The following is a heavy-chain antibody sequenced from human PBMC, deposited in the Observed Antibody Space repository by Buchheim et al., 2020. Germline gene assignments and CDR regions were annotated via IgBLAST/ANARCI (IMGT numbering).Heavy chain of an antibody. J-gene: IGHJ4*02. V-gene: IGHV4-4*02. CDR2: IYHSGST. CDR3: ARHDHSGSYYFDY. D-gene: IGHD1-26*01. CDR1: GGSISTINW. Sequence: QVQLQESGPGLVKPSGTLSLTCAISGGSISTINWWSWVRQPPGKGLEWIGEIYHSGSTNYNPSLKSRVTMSEDKSKNQFSPILSSVTAADTAVYYCARHDHSGSYYFDYWGQGTL.